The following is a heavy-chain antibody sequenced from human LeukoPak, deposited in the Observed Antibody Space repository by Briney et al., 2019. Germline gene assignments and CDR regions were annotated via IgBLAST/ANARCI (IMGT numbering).Heavy chain of an antibody. D-gene: IGHD3-22*01. CDR1: GYSISSGYY. CDR2: IYHSGST. V-gene: IGHV4-38-2*02. CDR3: ARDGRGYYYDSSGYYRGNWFDP. Sequence: SETLSLTCTVSGYSISSGYYWGWIRQPPGKGLEWIGSIYHSGSTYYNPSLKSRVTISVDTSKNQFSLKLSSVTAADTAVYYCARDGRGYYYDSSGYYRGNWFDPWGQGTLVTVSS. J-gene: IGHJ5*02.